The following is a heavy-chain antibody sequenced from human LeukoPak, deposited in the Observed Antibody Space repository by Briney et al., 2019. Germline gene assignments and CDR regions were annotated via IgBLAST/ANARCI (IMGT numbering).Heavy chain of an antibody. Sequence: GGSLRLSCAASGFTVSSNYMSWVRQAPGKGLEWVSVIHSGGSTYYADSVKGRFTISRDNSKNTLYLQMNSLRAEDTAVYYCATDYDILTGYYAWGQGTQVTVSS. CDR3: ATDYDILTGYYA. J-gene: IGHJ5*02. D-gene: IGHD3-9*01. CDR1: GFTVSSNY. V-gene: IGHV3-66*01. CDR2: IHSGGST.